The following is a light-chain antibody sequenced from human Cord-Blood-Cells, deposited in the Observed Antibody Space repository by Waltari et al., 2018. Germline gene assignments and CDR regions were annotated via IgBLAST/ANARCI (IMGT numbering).Light chain of an antibody. CDR2: DAY. CDR1: QSVSSY. J-gene: IGKJ3*01. CDR3: QYFSNWLFT. Sequence: EIVLTQSPATLSLSHGERATLYCRASQSVSSYLAWYQQKPGQAPRLLIYDAYNRATGIPARFSGSGSGTDFTLTISSLEPEDFAVDYCQYFSNWLFTFGPGTKVDIK. V-gene: IGKV3-11*01.